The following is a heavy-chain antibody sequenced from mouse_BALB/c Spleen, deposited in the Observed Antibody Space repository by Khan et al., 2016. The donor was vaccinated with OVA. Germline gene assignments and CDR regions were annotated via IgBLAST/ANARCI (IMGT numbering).Heavy chain of an antibody. D-gene: IGHD2-10*01. V-gene: IGHV2-9*02. CDR3: VRETAYYGSYEAMDY. CDR1: GFSLTKYG. Sequence: QVQLKESGPGLVVPSQSLSVTCTVSGFSLTKYGVHWVRQPPGKGLEWLGVIWAGGSTNYNSALMSRLSIRKDNSRNQVFLKLNGLQTDDTARYYCVRETAYYGSYEAMDYWGQGTSVTVSS. CDR2: IWAGGST. J-gene: IGHJ4*01.